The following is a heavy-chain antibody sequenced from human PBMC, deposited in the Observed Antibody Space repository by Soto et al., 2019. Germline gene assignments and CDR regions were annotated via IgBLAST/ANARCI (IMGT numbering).Heavy chain of an antibody. Sequence: SETLSLTCTVSGGSISSGGYYWSWIRQHPGKGLEWIGYIYYSGSTYYNPSLKSRVTISVDTSKNQFSLKLSSVTAADTAVYYCARDRVPAANYYYYGMDVWGQGTTVTVSS. CDR1: GGSISSGGYY. J-gene: IGHJ6*02. CDR2: IYYSGST. D-gene: IGHD2-2*01. CDR3: ARDRVPAANYYYYGMDV. V-gene: IGHV4-31*03.